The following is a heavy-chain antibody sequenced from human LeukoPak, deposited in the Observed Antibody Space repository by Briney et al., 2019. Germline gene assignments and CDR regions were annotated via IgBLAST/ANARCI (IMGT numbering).Heavy chain of an antibody. D-gene: IGHD3-10*01. Sequence: GGSLRLSCAASGFTVSSNYMSWVRQAPGKGLEWVSVIYSGGSTYYADSVKGRFTISRHNSKNTLYLQMNSLRAEDTAVYYCAKHGSSKPYYFDYWGQGTLVTVSS. CDR1: GFTVSSNY. V-gene: IGHV3-53*01. CDR3: AKHGSSKPYYFDY. J-gene: IGHJ4*02. CDR2: IYSGGST.